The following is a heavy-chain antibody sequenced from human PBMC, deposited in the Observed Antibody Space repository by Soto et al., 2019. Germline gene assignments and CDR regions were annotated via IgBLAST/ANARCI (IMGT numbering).Heavy chain of an antibody. CDR3: AHFPDFWRIEYYFDY. Sequence: SGPTLVNPPQTLTLTCTFSGFSLSTSGVGVGWIRQPPGKALEWLALIYWDDDKRYSPSLKSRLTITKDTSKNQVVLTMTNMDPVDTATYYCAHFPDFWRIEYYFDYWGQGTLVTVSS. V-gene: IGHV2-5*02. CDR2: IYWDDDK. CDR1: GFSLSTSGVG. J-gene: IGHJ4*02. D-gene: IGHD3-3*01.